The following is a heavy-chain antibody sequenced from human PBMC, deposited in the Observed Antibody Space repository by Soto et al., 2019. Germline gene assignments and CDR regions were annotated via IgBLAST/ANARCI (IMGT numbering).Heavy chain of an antibody. D-gene: IGHD2-2*01. CDR2: ISDSGST. V-gene: IGHV3-23*01. CDR3: AKDKGGRYCSRTSCLYSFDY. CDR1: GFTFSTYA. J-gene: IGHJ4*02. Sequence: GGSLRLSCTASGFTFSTYAMSWVSQAPGKGLEWVSTISDSGSTYYADSVKGRFTISRDNSKNTLYLEMNSLRAEDTAVYYCAKDKGGRYCSRTSCLYSFDYWGQGTLVTVSS.